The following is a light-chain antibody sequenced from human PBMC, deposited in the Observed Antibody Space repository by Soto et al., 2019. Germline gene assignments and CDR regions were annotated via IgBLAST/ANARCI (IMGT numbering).Light chain of an antibody. V-gene: IGKV3-20*01. J-gene: IGKJ5*01. CDR2: GAS. CDR3: QQYGSSIT. CDR1: QSVSSSY. Sequence: IVLSQYTGTLSLSPGERATLSGRASQSVSSSYLAWYQQKPGQAPRLLIYGASSRATGIPDRFSGSGSGTDFTLTISRLEPEAFAVYYCQQYGSSITFGQATRME.